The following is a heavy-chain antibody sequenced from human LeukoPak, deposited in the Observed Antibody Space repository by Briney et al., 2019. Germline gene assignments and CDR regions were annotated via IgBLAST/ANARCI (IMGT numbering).Heavy chain of an antibody. D-gene: IGHD3-10*01. Sequence: ASVNVSCKASGYTLTGYYMHWVRQAPGQGLEWMGWINPNSGGTNYAQKFQGRVTMTRDKSIRTAYMELSRLTSDDTAVYYCARNIWFGESADAFDIWGQGTMVTVSS. V-gene: IGHV1-2*02. CDR3: ARNIWFGESADAFDI. CDR1: GYTLTGYY. J-gene: IGHJ3*02. CDR2: INPNSGGT.